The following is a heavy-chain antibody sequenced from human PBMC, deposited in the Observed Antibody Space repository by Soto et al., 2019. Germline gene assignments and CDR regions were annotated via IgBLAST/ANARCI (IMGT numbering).Heavy chain of an antibody. CDR3: TRGRLYYDSGTYAN. D-gene: IGHD3-10*01. J-gene: IGHJ4*02. V-gene: IGHV4-34*01. CDR2: ISPSGTT. Sequence: SETLSLTCADYGGSFSYYYWSWIRQSPGKGLEWIGEISPSGTTKYNPSIKSRVIISMHTSTNQFSLYLSSVTAADTAVYYCTRGRLYYDSGTYANWGQGNLVTAPQ. CDR1: GGSFSYYY.